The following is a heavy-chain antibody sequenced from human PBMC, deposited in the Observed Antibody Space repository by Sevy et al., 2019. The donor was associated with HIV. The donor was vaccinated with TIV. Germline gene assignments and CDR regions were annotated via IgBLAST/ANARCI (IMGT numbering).Heavy chain of an antibody. V-gene: IGHV3-30*18. CDR3: ANSRGRYEGSSWLYYYYIMDV. Sequence: GGSLRLSCVAAGLSFSRHGMHWARQAPGKGLEWVAVISNDGSDKEYAESGRGRCTDSRDNSKDTVYLQMKSLRRDDTAGYYCANSRGRYEGSSWLYYYYIMDVWGQGTTVTVSS. CDR1: GLSFSRHG. D-gene: IGHD2-2*01. CDR2: ISNDGSDK. J-gene: IGHJ6*02.